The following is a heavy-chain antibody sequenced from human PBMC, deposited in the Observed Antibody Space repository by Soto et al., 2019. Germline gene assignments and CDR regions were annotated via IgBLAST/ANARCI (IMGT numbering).Heavy chain of an antibody. Sequence: GGSLRLSCAASGFTFSNAWRSWVRQAPGKGLEWVGRIKSKTDGGTTDYAAPVKGRFTISRDDSKNTLYLQMNSLKTEDTAVYYCTTLSRTYYYYYGMDVWGQGTTVTV. J-gene: IGHJ6*02. CDR2: IKSKTDGGTT. V-gene: IGHV3-15*01. D-gene: IGHD3-3*02. CDR3: TTLSRTYYYYYGMDV. CDR1: GFTFSNAW.